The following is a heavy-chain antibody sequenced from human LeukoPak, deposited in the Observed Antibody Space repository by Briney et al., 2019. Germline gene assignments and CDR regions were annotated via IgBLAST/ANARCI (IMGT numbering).Heavy chain of an antibody. Sequence: SETLSLTCTVSGGPISSSSYYWGWIRQPPGKGLEWIGSIYYSGSTYYNPSLKSRVTISVDTSKNQFSLKLSSVTAADTAVYYCASITIFGVVLDYWGQGTLVTVSS. D-gene: IGHD3-3*01. CDR3: ASITIFGVVLDY. CDR2: IYYSGST. J-gene: IGHJ4*02. CDR1: GGPISSSSYY. V-gene: IGHV4-39*01.